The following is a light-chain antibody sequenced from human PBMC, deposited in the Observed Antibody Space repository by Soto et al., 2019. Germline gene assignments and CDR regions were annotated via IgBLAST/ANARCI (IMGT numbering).Light chain of an antibody. CDR3: EQYNYWPRT. CDR1: QSVSSK. V-gene: IGKV3-15*01. Sequence: EAVMTQSPAPLSVSPGEGATLSCRASQSVSSKLAWYQQKPGQAPGLLIYDASTRATGIPARFSGSGSGTEFTLTISSLQSEDFAVYYCEQYNYWPRTFGQGTKVDIK. CDR2: DAS. J-gene: IGKJ1*01.